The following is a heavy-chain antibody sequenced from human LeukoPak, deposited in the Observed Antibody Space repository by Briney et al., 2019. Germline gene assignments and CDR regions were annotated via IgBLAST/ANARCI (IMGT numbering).Heavy chain of an antibody. CDR2: IYSSGST. J-gene: IGHJ4*02. CDR3: ARHFKPAASQRALDY. D-gene: IGHD6-13*01. V-gene: IGHV4-4*09. Sequence: SETLSLTCTVSGGSISSYYWSWIRQPPGKGLEWIAYIYSSGSTDYNPSLKSRVTMSVDTSKNQFSLKLSSVTAADTAVYYCARHFKPAASQRALDYWGQGTLVTVSS. CDR1: GGSISSYY.